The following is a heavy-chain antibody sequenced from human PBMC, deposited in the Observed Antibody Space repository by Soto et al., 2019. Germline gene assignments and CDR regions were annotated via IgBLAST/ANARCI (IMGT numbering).Heavy chain of an antibody. CDR3: ARGSEAYYYYYGMDV. J-gene: IGHJ6*02. CDR2: IIPIFGTA. V-gene: IGHV1-69*13. CDR1: GGTFSSYA. Sequence: SVKVSCKASGGTFSSYAISWVRQAPGQGLEWMGGIIPIFGTANYAQKFQGRVTITADESTSTAYMELSSLRAEDTGVYYCARGSEAYYYYYGMDVWGQGTTVTVSS.